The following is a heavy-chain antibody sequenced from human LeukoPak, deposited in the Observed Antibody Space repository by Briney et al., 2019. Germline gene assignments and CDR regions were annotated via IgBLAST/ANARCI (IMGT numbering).Heavy chain of an antibody. V-gene: IGHV1-18*01. CDR2: ISAYNGNT. J-gene: IGHJ5*02. Sequence: ASVKVSCKASGYTFTSYGISWVRQAPGQGLEWMGWISAYNGNTNYAQKLQGRVTMTTDTSTSTAYMELRSLRSDDTAVYYCARDGRGYSYGYDEDNWFDPWGQGTLVTVSP. D-gene: IGHD5-18*01. CDR1: GYTFTSYG. CDR3: ARDGRGYSYGYDEDNWFDP.